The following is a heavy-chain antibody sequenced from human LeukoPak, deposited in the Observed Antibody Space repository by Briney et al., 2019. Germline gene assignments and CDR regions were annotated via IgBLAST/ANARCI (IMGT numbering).Heavy chain of an antibody. CDR3: ARLRHDNSGPFDY. D-gene: IGHD3-22*01. J-gene: IGHJ4*02. Sequence: VASVKVSCKASGYTFASYYMHWVRQAPGQGLEWMGAINPSGGRTSYAQNYQGRVTMTRDTPTSTVYMELSSLRSEDAAVYYCARLRHDNSGPFDYWGQGTLVTVSS. CDR1: GYTFASYY. CDR2: INPSGGRT. V-gene: IGHV1-46*01.